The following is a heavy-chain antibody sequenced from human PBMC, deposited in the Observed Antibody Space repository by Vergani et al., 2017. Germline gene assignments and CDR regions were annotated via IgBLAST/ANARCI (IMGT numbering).Heavy chain of an antibody. D-gene: IGHD3-10*01. CDR3: ARGGPTYYYGSGSYLGAFDI. J-gene: IGHJ3*02. CDR1: GYTFTGYY. CDR2: INPNSGGT. V-gene: IGHV1-2*02. Sequence: VSCKASGYTFTGYYMHWVRQAPGQGLEGMGWINPNSGGTNYAQKFQGRVTMTRDTSISTAYMELSRLRSDDTDVYYCARGGPTYYYGSGSYLGAFDIWGQGTMVTVSS.